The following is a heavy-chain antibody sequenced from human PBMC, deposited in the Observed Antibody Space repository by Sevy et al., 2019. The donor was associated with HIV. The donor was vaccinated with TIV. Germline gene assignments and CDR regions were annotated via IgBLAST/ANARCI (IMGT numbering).Heavy chain of an antibody. CDR1: GFTFSSHG. CDR3: AKLRSAFGPLDD. J-gene: IGHJ4*02. D-gene: IGHD3-16*01. CDR2: ISYDGSKK. Sequence: GGSLRLSCAASGFTFSSHGMHWVRQAPGKGLEWVAFISYDGSKKYYTDSAKGRFTISRDNSKNTVYLQMNSLRAEDTAVYSCAKLRSAFGPLDDWGQGTLVTVSS. V-gene: IGHV3-30*18.